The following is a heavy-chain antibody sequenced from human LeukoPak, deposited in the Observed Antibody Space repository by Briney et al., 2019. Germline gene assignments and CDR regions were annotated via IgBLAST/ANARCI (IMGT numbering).Heavy chain of an antibody. J-gene: IGHJ6*03. CDR3: ARVGRGYSGYDYFSGWYYYYYMDV. D-gene: IGHD5-12*01. V-gene: IGHV4-4*07. CDR2: IYSTGST. Sequence: SETLSLTCTVSGGSISSYYWSWIRQPAGKGLEWIGRIYSTGSTNYNPSLKSRVTMSVDTSKNQFSLRLRSVTAADTAVYYCARVGRGYSGYDYFSGWYYYYYMDVWGKGTTVTVSS. CDR1: GGSISSYY.